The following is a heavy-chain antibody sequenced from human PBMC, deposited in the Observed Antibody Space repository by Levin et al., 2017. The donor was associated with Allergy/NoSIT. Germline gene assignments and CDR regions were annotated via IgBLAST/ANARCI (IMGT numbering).Heavy chain of an antibody. D-gene: IGHD2-2*01. CDR3: ARDQISRVGDRGMDV. V-gene: IGHV1-2*02. CDR1: GYTFTGYY. CDR2: INPNSGGT. J-gene: IGHJ6*02. Sequence: ASVKVSCKASGYTFTGYYMHWVRQAPGQGLEWMGWINPNSGGTNYAQKFQGRVTMTRDTSISTAYMELSRLRSDDTAVYYCARDQISRVGDRGMDVWGQGTTVTVSS.